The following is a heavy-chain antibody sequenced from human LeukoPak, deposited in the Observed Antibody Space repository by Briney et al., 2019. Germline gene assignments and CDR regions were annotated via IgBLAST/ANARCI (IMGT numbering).Heavy chain of an antibody. J-gene: IGHJ5*02. CDR2: TNHSGST. Sequence: SETLSLTCAVYGGSFSGHHRTWIRQPPGKGLEWIGDTNHSGSTNYNPSLESRVTILVDTSKNQFSLKLRSVTAADTGVYYCARDRCGGDCYPNWFDPWGQGTLVTVSS. CDR1: GGSFSGHH. V-gene: IGHV4-34*01. CDR3: ARDRCGGDCYPNWFDP. D-gene: IGHD2-21*02.